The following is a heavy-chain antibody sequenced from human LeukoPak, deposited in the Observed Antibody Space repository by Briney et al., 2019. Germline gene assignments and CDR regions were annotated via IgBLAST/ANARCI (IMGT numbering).Heavy chain of an antibody. Sequence: SETLSLTCAVSRGSISSYYWSWIRQPPGKGLEWIGYIYYSGSPNYNPSLRSRLTISVDTSKNQFSLKLSSVTAADTAIYYCARGLTSYSRSSYWFDPWGQGTLVTVSS. CDR1: RGSISSYY. J-gene: IGHJ5*02. V-gene: IGHV4-59*01. D-gene: IGHD6-6*01. CDR3: ARGLTSYSRSSYWFDP. CDR2: IYYSGSP.